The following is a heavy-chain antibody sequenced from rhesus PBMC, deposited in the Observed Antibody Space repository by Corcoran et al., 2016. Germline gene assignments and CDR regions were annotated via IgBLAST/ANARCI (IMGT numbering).Heavy chain of an antibody. CDR1: GGSISSGYYY. CDR3: AREILAALLDY. V-gene: IGHV4-122*02. D-gene: IGHD2-15*01. J-gene: IGHJ4*01. Sequence: QVQLQESGPGLVKPSETLSLTCDVSGGSISSGYYYWSWIRQPPGKGLEWRGYCTYSGHTNSHPSRQRRVTISSDTSKNQFSPKLSSVTAAYTAVYYCAREILAALLDYWGQGFLVTVSS. CDR2: CTYSGHT.